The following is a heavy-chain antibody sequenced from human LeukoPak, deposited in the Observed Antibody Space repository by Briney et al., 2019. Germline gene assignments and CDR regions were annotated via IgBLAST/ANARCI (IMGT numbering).Heavy chain of an antibody. CDR3: ARGDYDFWSGYPTVDY. CDR2: INHSGRT. J-gene: IGHJ4*02. V-gene: IGHV4-34*01. CDR1: GGSFSGYY. D-gene: IGHD3-3*01. Sequence: PSETLSLTCAVYGGSFSGYYWSWIRQPPGKGLEWIGEINHSGRTKYNPSLRSGGTISVDKTKNQFSLKLSSVTAADTAVYYCARGDYDFWSGYPTVDYWGQGTLVTVSS.